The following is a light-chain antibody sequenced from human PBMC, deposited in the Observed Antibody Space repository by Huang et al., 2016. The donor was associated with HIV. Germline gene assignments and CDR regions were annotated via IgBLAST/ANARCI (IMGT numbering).Light chain of an antibody. V-gene: IGKV1-39*01. Sequence: DIQMTQYPSSLSASVEDRITITCRASQSISSYLNWYQQKPGKAPQLLIYAATSLQSGVSSRFSGSGSGTEFTLTISSLQPEDFATYYCQQTSTTWTFGQGTKVEIK. CDR1: QSISSY. CDR2: AAT. CDR3: QQTSTTWT. J-gene: IGKJ1*01.